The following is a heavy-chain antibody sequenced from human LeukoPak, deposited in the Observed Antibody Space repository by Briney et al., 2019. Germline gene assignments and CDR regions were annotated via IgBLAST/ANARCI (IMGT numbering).Heavy chain of an antibody. V-gene: IGHV3-7*01. CDR2: ISPDGSGK. CDR1: GFAFSSYW. Sequence: GGSLRLSCVASGFAFSSYWMSWVRQAPGRGLELAANISPDGSGKYCVDSVKGRFAISRDNAKRSLYLQMNSLRAEDTAVYYCANQAYSQFDYWGQGTLVTVSS. D-gene: IGHD4-11*01. J-gene: IGHJ4*02. CDR3: ANQAYSQFDY.